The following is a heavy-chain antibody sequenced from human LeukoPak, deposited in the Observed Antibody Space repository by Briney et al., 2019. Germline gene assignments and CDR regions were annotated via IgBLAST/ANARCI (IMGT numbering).Heavy chain of an antibody. Sequence: HGASLQISCKGSGYSFTSYWIGWVRQLPGKGLEWMGIIYPGDSDTRYSPSFQGQVTISADKSISTAYLQWSSLKASDTAMYYCATNVDTEGIDYWGQGTLVTVSS. CDR3: ATNVDTEGIDY. J-gene: IGHJ4*02. V-gene: IGHV5-51*01. CDR2: IYPGDSDT. CDR1: GYSFTSYW. D-gene: IGHD5-18*01.